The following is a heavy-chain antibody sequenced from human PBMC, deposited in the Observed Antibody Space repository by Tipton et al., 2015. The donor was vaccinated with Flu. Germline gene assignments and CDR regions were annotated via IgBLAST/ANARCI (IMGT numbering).Heavy chain of an antibody. J-gene: IGHJ5*02. D-gene: IGHD4-11*01. CDR3: SRRDYSNYVSDPKNRVDP. V-gene: IGHV4-38-2*02. CDR1: GDSIRSDYY. CDR2: IHHTGNT. Sequence: TLSLTCTVSGDSIRSDYYWGWNRQPPGKGLEWIGNIHHTGNTYHNPSLKSRVTISINTPKNQFTLKVFSVTAADTAVYYCSRRDYSNYVSDPKNRVDPRGQGILVTVSS.